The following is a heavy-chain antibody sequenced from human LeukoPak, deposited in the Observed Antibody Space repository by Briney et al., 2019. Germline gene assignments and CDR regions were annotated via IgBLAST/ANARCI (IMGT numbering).Heavy chain of an antibody. CDR2: IYHSGNT. CDR1: GDSISSSH. V-gene: IGHV4-59*01. J-gene: IGHJ5*02. CDR3: ARLWFGESWFDP. D-gene: IGHD3-10*01. Sequence: SETLSLTCNVSGDSISSSHWSWIRQSPGKGLGWIGYIYHSGNTNYNPSLKSRLTISVDTSKNQFSLKLSSVTAADTAVYYCARLWFGESWFDPWSQGTLVTVSS.